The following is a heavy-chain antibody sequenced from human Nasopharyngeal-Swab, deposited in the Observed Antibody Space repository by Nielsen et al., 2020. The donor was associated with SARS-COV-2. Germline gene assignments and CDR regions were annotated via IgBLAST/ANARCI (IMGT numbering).Heavy chain of an antibody. CDR3: ARDGVLSPIDY. J-gene: IGHJ4*02. Sequence: WRRQPPGKGLEWFGRLYTSGETYYNPSLKSRDTISEDTSKNQFSLKMRSVTAADTATYYCARDGVLSPIDYWGQGTLVTVSS. D-gene: IGHD3-3*01. CDR2: LYTSGET. V-gene: IGHV4-61*02.